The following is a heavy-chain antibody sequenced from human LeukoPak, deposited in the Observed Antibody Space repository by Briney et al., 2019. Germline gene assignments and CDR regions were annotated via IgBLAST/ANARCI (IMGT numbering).Heavy chain of an antibody. CDR2: ISSSGSTI. CDR1: GFTFSSYS. D-gene: IGHD1-1*01. J-gene: IGHJ4*02. Sequence: GGSLRLSCAASGFTFSSYSMSWVRQAPGKGLEWVSYISSSGSTIYYADSVKGRFTISRDNAKNSLYLQMNSLRAEDTAVYYCARAPGPPNYYFDYWGQGTLVTVSS. CDR3: ARAPGPPNYYFDY. V-gene: IGHV3-48*04.